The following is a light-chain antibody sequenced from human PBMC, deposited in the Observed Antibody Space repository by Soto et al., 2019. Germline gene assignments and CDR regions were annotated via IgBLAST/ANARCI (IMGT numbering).Light chain of an antibody. CDR2: DAS. J-gene: IGKJ4*01. CDR1: QTIRSD. Sequence: LCGRASQTIRSDLAWYQQKPGQAPRLLISDASTRATGIPARFNGSGSGTEFIVARCSLYCGDVVTYYCHPRSAAARIFGVGTKVDIK. CDR3: HPRSAAARI. V-gene: IGKV3-15*01.